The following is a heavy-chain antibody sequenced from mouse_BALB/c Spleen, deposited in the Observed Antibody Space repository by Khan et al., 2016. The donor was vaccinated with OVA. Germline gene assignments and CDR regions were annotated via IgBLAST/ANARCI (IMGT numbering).Heavy chain of an antibody. D-gene: IGHD2-2*01. CDR2: INPSNGGT. CDR3: TRSVYGSFAY. CDR1: GYTFTSYY. V-gene: IGHV1S81*02. J-gene: IGHJ3*01. Sequence: QVQLKQSGAELVKPGASVRLSCKASGYTFTSYYLYWVKQRPGQGLEWIGDINPSNGGTNFNEKFKSKATLTVDKSSSTAYIQLNSLTSEDSAVYYCTRSVYGSFAYWGQGTLVTVSA.